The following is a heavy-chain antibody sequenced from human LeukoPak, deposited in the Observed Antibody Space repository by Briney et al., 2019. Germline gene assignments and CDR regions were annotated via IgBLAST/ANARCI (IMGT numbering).Heavy chain of an antibody. CDR2: INSDGSYT. J-gene: IGHJ4*02. V-gene: IGHV3-74*01. Sequence: GGSLRLSCAASGFTFSRYWMHWVRQAPGKGLVWVSRINSDGSYTSYADFVKGRFTISRDNAKNTVYLQMSSLRAEDTAVYYCARICSTTDCLISAWGQGTLVTVSS. CDR3: ARICSTTDCLISA. CDR1: GFTFSRYW. D-gene: IGHD2-2*01.